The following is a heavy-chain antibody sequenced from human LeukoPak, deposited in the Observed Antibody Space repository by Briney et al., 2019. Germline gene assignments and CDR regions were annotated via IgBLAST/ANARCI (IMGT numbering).Heavy chain of an antibody. D-gene: IGHD3-22*01. CDR3: ARKMIVVVPNAFDI. CDR1: GGSISSGGYY. CDR2: IYYSGST. Sequence: PSETLSLTCTVSGGSISSGGYYWSWIRQHPGKGLEWIGYIYYSGSTYYNPSLKSRVTISVDTSKNQFSLKLSSVTAADTAVYYCARKMIVVVPNAFDIWGQGTMVTVSS. J-gene: IGHJ3*02. V-gene: IGHV4-31*03.